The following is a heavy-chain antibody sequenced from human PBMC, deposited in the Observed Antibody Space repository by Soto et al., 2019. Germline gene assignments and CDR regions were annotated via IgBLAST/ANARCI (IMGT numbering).Heavy chain of an antibody. CDR1: GYTFTNYG. D-gene: IGHD4-17*01. CDR2: ISTYNGNT. V-gene: IGHV1-18*01. Sequence: QVQLVQSGAEVKQPGASVKVSCKASGYTFTNYGFTWVRQAPGQGLEWMGWISTYNGNTKYAQKVQGRLTMTTDTSMSTANMELTSLRSDDTAVYYCATTTVTASYYYMDVWGKGTTVTVSS. J-gene: IGHJ6*03. CDR3: ATTTVTASYYYMDV.